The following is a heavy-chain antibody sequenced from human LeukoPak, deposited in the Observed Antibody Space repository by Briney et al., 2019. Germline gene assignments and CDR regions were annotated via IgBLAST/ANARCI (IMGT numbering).Heavy chain of an antibody. J-gene: IGHJ4*02. CDR3: AKDSSAYRFFDY. D-gene: IGHD3-22*01. CDR1: GFTFSTYW. V-gene: IGHV3-74*01. Sequence: GGSLRLSCAASGFTFSTYWMHWVRQAPGKGLVWVSRINGEGRSTSHADSVKGRFTISRDNAKNTLYLQMNSLRAEDTAVYYCAKDSSAYRFFDYWGQGTLVTVSS. CDR2: INGEGRST.